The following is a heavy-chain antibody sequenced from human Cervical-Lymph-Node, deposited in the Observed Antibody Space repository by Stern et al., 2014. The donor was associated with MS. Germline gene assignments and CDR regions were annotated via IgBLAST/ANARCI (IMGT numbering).Heavy chain of an antibody. CDR2: IHNSGTT. CDR3: SRDAAGYSLIFGY. CDR1: GGSISSTDYS. D-gene: IGHD6-13*01. J-gene: IGHJ4*02. V-gene: IGHV4-30-4*01. Sequence: VQLVQSGPGLVKPSQTLSLTCAVTGGSISSTDYSWTWFRQSPVNGLVRIGYIHNSGTTYSNPSLKSRVTISVDTSKNQFSLKLRSVTAADTAVYYCSRDAAGYSLIFGYWGRGALVTVSS.